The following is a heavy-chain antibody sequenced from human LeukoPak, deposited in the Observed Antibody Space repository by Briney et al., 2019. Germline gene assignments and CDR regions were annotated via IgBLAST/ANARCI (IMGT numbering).Heavy chain of an antibody. CDR1: GFTVNSNY. D-gene: IGHD4-17*01. CDR3: ASKVTTGY. V-gene: IGHV3-66*01. Sequence: GGSLRLSCVVSGFTVNSNYMSWVRQAPGKGLEWVSVIYSGGTTNYADFVKGRFIVYRDNSKNTLYLQMNSLRVEDTAVYYCASKVTTGYWGQGTLVTVSS. J-gene: IGHJ4*02. CDR2: IYSGGTT.